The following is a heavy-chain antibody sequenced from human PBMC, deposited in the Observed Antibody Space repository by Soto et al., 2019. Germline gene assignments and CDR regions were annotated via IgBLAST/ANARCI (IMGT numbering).Heavy chain of an antibody. J-gene: IGHJ4*01. CDR3: ARGRASWYWDF. D-gene: IGHD2-8*02. CDR2: INAGSGYT. CDR1: GYTFTNYV. Sequence: GASVKVSCKTSGYTFTNYVIHWVRQAPGQGLEWMGWINAGSGYTKYSQKLQDRLTFSRDTSAATAYLDLSRLASEDTAVYYCARGRASWYWDFWGHGTLVTVSS. V-gene: IGHV1-3*01.